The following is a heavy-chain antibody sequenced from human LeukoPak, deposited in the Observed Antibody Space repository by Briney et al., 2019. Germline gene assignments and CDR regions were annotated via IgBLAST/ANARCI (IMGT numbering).Heavy chain of an antibody. CDR1: GFTFGSYG. V-gene: IGHV3-30*18. CDR2: ISYDGSNK. J-gene: IGHJ1*01. CDR3: AKVGYCSGGSCYSGVAVAAFQH. D-gene: IGHD2-15*01. Sequence: GGSLRLSCAASGFTFGSYGMHWVRQAPGRWLEWVAVISYDGSNKYYADSVKGRFTISRDNSKNTLYLQMNSLRAEDTAVYYCAKVGYCSGGSCYSGVAVAAFQHWGQGTLVTVSS.